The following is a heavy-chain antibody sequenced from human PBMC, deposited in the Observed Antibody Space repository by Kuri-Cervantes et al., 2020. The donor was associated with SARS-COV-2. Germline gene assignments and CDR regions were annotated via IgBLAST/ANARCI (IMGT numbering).Heavy chain of an antibody. D-gene: IGHD3-9*01. CDR1: GGSISSGSYY. CDR2: IYTSGST. CDR3: AREGRMGRYFDWPTTDY. J-gene: IGHJ4*02. V-gene: IGHV4-61*02. Sequence: SETLSLTCTVSGGSISSGSYYWSWIRQPAGKGLEWIGRIYTSGSTNYNPSLKSRVTISVDTSKNQFSLKLSSVTAADTAVYYCAREGRMGRYFDWPTTDYWGQGTLVTVSS.